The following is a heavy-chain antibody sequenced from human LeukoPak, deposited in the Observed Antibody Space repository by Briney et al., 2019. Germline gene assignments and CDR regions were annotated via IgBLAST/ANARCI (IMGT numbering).Heavy chain of an antibody. D-gene: IGHD3-10*01. Sequence: SVKVSCKTSGGTFLNYAISWVRQAPGQGLEWMGRITPILGIANYAQKFQARVTLTADKSTSTAYMELSSLRSDDTAVYYCARASQDYYGSGSYYRGGDAFDIWGQGTMVTVSS. J-gene: IGHJ3*02. V-gene: IGHV1-69*04. CDR2: ITPILGIA. CDR3: ARASQDYYGSGSYYRGGDAFDI. CDR1: GGTFLNYA.